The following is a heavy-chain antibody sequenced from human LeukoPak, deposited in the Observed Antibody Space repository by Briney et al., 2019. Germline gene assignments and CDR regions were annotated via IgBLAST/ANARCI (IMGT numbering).Heavy chain of an antibody. Sequence: GGSLRLSCAASGFTFSSDRMSWVRQAPGKGLEWLANIKQDGSEKYYVDSVKGRFTISRDNPKNSLYLQMNSLRAEDTAVYYCARYSGNYRAFDIWGQGTMVTVSS. CDR3: ARYSGNYRAFDI. CDR2: IKQDGSEK. CDR1: GFTFSSDR. V-gene: IGHV3-7*05. D-gene: IGHD1-26*01. J-gene: IGHJ3*02.